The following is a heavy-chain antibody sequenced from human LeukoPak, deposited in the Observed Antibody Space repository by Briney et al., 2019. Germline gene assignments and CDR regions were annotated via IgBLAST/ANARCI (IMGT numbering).Heavy chain of an antibody. CDR2: VSGSGGNT. Sequence: PGGSLRLSCAASGFTFSSYAMSWVRQAPGKGLEWVSGVSGSGGNTFYADSVKGRFTISRDNSKNTLYLQMNSLRAEDTAVYYCARDSSSFYNWFDPWGQGTLVTVSS. J-gene: IGHJ5*02. D-gene: IGHD6-13*01. V-gene: IGHV3-23*01. CDR3: ARDSSSFYNWFDP. CDR1: GFTFSSYA.